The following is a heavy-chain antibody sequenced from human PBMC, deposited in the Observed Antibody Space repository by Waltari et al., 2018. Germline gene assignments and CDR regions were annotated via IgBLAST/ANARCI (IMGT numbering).Heavy chain of an antibody. J-gene: IGHJ4*02. CDR3: ARVGYYDSSGDS. CDR2: INPYSRGT. V-gene: IGHV1-2*02. CDR1: GYTFTGYY. D-gene: IGHD3-22*01. Sequence: QVQLVQSGAEVKKPGASVKVSCKASGYTFTGYYMHWVRQAPGQGLEWMGWINPYSRGTNYATKCQGMVTITSDTSISPAYMEPSRLRSDETAMYSGARVGYYDSSGDSWGQGTLVTVSA.